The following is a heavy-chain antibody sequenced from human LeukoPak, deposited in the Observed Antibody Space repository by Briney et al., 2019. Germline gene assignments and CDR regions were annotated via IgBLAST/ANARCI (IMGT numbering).Heavy chain of an antibody. CDR2: ISYDGSNK. D-gene: IGHD3-22*01. V-gene: IGHV3-30*04. CDR1: GFTFSSYA. Sequence: PGGSLRLSCAASGFTFSSYAMHWVRQAPGKGLEWVAVISYDGSNKYYADSVKGRFTISRDNAKNSLYLQMNSLRAEDTALYYCAKTVGADSSGYYNPLGGEIDYWGQGTLVTVSS. J-gene: IGHJ4*02. CDR3: AKTVGADSSGYYNPLGGEIDY.